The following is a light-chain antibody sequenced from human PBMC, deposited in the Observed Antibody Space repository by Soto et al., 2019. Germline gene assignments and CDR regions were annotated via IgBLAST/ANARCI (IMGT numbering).Light chain of an antibody. J-gene: IGLJ2*01. CDR3: QVWDSSSDQVV. CDR2: DDR. Sequence: SYVLTQPPSVSVAPGQTARLSCGGMKIRTKSVHWNQVKPGQAPVLVLYDDRDRPSGIPERFSGSNSGNTATLTISGVEPGDEADYYCQVWDSSSDQVVFGGGTKLTVL. CDR1: KIRTKS. V-gene: IGLV3-21*02.